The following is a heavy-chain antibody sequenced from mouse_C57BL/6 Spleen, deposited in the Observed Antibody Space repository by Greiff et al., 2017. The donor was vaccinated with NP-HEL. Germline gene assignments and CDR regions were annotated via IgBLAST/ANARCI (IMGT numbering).Heavy chain of an antibody. Sequence: VQLQQSGPELVKPGASVKISCKASGYTFTDYYMNWVKQSHGKSLEWIGDINPNNGGTSYNQKFKGKATLTVDKSSSTAYMELRSLTSEDSAVYYCARGTVVAHYFDYWGQGTTLTVSS. CDR1: GYTFTDYY. V-gene: IGHV1-26*01. J-gene: IGHJ2*01. D-gene: IGHD1-1*01. CDR3: ARGTVVAHYFDY. CDR2: INPNNGGT.